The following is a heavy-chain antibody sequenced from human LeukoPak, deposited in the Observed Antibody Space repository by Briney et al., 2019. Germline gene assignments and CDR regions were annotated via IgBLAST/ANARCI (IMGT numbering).Heavy chain of an antibody. D-gene: IGHD5-18*01. J-gene: IGHJ4*02. CDR2: ISYDGSNE. CDR1: GFTFSSYV. Sequence: GGSLRLSCAASGFTFSSYVMHWVRQAPGKGLEWVAIISYDGSNEYYADSVKGRFTISRDNSKNTLYLQMNSLRAEDTAVYYCARMEQRDTDWGQGTLVTVSS. CDR3: ARMEQRDTD. V-gene: IGHV3-30*04.